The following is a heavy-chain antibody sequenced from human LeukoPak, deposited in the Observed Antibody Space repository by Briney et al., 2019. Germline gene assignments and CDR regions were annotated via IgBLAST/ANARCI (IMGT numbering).Heavy chain of an antibody. Sequence: RSETLSLTCAVSGGSISSSNWWSWVRQPPGKGLEWIGEIYHSGSTNYNPSLKSRVTISVDKSKNQLSLKLSSETAADTAVYYCARVCGSGGSCYSGWGQGTLVTVSS. D-gene: IGHD2-15*01. CDR1: GGSISSSNW. CDR3: ARVCGSGGSCYSG. CDR2: IYHSGST. J-gene: IGHJ4*02. V-gene: IGHV4-4*02.